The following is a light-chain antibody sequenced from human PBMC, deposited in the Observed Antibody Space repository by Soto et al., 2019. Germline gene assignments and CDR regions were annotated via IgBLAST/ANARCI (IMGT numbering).Light chain of an antibody. Sequence: EIVMTQSPATLSVSPGERATLSCRASQSVSSYLAWYQQKPGLPPRLLIYDASTRATGIPDRFSGSGSGTDFTLTISSLQSADFAVYYPQQYSNWPPLYTFGRGTKLEIK. CDR3: QQYSNWPPLYT. CDR2: DAS. J-gene: IGKJ2*01. V-gene: IGKV3-15*01. CDR1: QSVSSY.